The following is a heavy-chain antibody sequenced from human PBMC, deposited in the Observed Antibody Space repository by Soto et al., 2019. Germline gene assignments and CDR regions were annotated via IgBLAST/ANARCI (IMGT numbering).Heavy chain of an antibody. CDR2: IYYSGST. Sequence: SETLSLTCTVSGGSISSSSYYWGWIRQPPGKGLEWIGSIYYSGSTCYNPSLKSRVTISVDTSKNQFSLKLSSVTAADTAVYYCARHRDTAMGKGRANWFAPWGPGTLVTVSX. D-gene: IGHD5-18*01. J-gene: IGHJ5*02. V-gene: IGHV4-39*01. CDR1: GGSISSSSYY. CDR3: ARHRDTAMGKGRANWFAP.